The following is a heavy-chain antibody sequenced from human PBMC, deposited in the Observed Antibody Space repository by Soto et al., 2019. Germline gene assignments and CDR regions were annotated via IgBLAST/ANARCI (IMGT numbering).Heavy chain of an antibody. J-gene: IGHJ5*02. CDR3: ARALTAGVNCFYP. CDR1: GGSISSGDYY. CDR2: LYYRGRP. V-gene: IGHV4-30-4*01. D-gene: IGHD3-10*01. Sequence: VQLQESGPGLVEPSQTLSLTCTVSGGSISSGDYYWSWIRQPPGKGLEWMGYLYYRGRPYYNPSLKSRVTIAVDRSMNQCSLKLTSVTAADTAVYYCARALTAGVNCFYPWCQGALVTVSS.